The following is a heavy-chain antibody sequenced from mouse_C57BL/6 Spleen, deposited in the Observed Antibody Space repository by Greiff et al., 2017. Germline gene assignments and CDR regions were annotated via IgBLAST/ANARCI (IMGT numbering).Heavy chain of an antibody. CDR3: ASRPFAY. CDR2: INPSTGGT. V-gene: IGHV1-42*01. Sequence: VQLQQSGPELVKPGASVKISCKASGYSFTGYYMNWVKQSPEKSLEWIGEINPSTGGTTYNQKFKAKATLTVDKSSSTAYMQLMSLTSEDSAVYYCASRPFAYWGQGTLVTVSA. CDR1: GYSFTGYY. J-gene: IGHJ3*01.